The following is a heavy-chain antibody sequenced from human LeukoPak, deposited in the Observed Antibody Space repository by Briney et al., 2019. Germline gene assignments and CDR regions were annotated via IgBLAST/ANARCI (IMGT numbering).Heavy chain of an antibody. CDR1: GFTFSSYG. Sequence: GASLRLSCAASGFTFSSYGMHWVRQAPGKGLEWVAFIRYDGSNKYYADSVKGRFTISRDNSKNTLYLQMNSLRAEDTAVYYCAKDRRLDCSSTSCYAVFDYWGQGTLVTVSS. J-gene: IGHJ4*02. D-gene: IGHD2-2*01. V-gene: IGHV3-30*02. CDR2: IRYDGSNK. CDR3: AKDRRLDCSSTSCYAVFDY.